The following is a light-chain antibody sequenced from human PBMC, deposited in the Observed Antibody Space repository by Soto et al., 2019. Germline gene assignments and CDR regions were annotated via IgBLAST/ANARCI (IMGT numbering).Light chain of an antibody. CDR2: GAS. CDR3: QQYNNWPQT. CDR1: QSVSSK. J-gene: IGKJ2*01. V-gene: IGKV3-15*01. Sequence: EIVMTQSPVTLSVSPGERATLSCRASQSVSSKLAWYQQKPGQAPRLLIYGASTRATGIAARFSGSGSGTDFTLSFSCLQSEDFAVYYCQQYNNWPQTFGQGTKLEIK.